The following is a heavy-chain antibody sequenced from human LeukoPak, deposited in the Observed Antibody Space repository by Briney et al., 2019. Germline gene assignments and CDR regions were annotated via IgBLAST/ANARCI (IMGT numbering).Heavy chain of an antibody. Sequence: GGSLRLSCAASGFTFSSYTMNWVRQAPGKGLEWVSHITASGTAMFYADSVEGRFTISRDNSKNTLYLQMNSLRAEDTAVYYCARDDYYYGMDVWGQGTTVTVSS. CDR2: ITASGTAM. CDR3: ARDDYYYGMDV. CDR1: GFTFSSYT. J-gene: IGHJ6*02. V-gene: IGHV3-48*01.